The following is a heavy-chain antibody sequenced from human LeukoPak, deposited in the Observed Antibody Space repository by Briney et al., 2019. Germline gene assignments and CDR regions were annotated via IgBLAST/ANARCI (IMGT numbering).Heavy chain of an antibody. CDR3: AKSSGTGGYYYYGMDV. D-gene: IGHD3-10*01. Sequence: PGGSLRLSCAASEFTFSTYAMSWVRQAPGKGLEWVSGISGDGGITYYADSVRGRFTISRDNSKNTLYLQMNSLRAEDTAVYYCAKSSGTGGYYYYGMDVWGQGTTVTVSS. CDR2: ISGDGGIT. CDR1: EFTFSTYA. V-gene: IGHV3-23*01. J-gene: IGHJ6*02.